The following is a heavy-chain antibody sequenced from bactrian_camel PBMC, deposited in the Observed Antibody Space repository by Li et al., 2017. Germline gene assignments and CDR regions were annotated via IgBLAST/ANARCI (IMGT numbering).Heavy chain of an antibody. J-gene: IGHJ4*01. CDR1: KYRYSTAA. CDR3: AVENWEGRAACSTLRMRF. D-gene: IGHD7*01. CDR2: IGGNDGRT. Sequence: QLVESGGGSVQAGGSLNLTCVASKYRYSTAACMGWYRQVPGKEPEGVASIGGNDGRTYYADSVKGRFTFSQDNAKNTLYLQMNGLKPEDTAMYYCAVENWEGRAACSTLRMRFWGQGTQVTVS. V-gene: IGHV3-3*01.